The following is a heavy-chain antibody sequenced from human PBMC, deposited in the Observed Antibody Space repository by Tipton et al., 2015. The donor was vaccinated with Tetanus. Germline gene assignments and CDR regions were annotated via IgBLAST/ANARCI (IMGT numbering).Heavy chain of an antibody. V-gene: IGHV4-59*01. D-gene: IGHD2-2*01. CDR3: AREVPAAGHFDS. Sequence: TLSLTCTVSGGSISGSYWNWIRQPPGKGLEWTGYVYYNGNTHYNPALKSRVTISVDTSKNQFSLKLSSVTAADTAIYYCAREVPAAGHFDSWGQGTLVTVSS. CDR2: VYYNGNT. J-gene: IGHJ4*02. CDR1: GGSISGSY.